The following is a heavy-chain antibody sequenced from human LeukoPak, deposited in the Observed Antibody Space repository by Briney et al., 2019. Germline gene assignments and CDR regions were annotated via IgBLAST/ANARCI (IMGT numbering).Heavy chain of an antibody. CDR2: INSNGDST. V-gene: IGHV3-64D*06. D-gene: IGHD6-19*01. Sequence: GGSLRLSCSASGFTFSSYAMHWVRQAPGKGPEYVSAINSNGDSTYYADSVKGRFTISRDNSKNTLYLQMSSLRSEDTALYYCVKPSLAVPGTRYFDYWGQGTLVTVSS. CDR3: VKPSLAVPGTRYFDY. CDR1: GFTFSSYA. J-gene: IGHJ4*02.